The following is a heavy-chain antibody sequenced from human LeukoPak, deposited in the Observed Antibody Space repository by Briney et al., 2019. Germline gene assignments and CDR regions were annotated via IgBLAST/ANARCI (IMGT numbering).Heavy chain of an antibody. CDR1: GYTFTSYY. V-gene: IGHV1-46*01. CDR2: INPSGGST. J-gene: IGHJ4*02. Sequence: ASVKVSCKASGYTFTSYYMHWVRQAPGQGLEWMGIINPSGGSTSYAQKFQGRVTMTRDTSTSTVYMELSSLRAEDTAVYYCATQPYYDFWSGPTTFDYWGQGTLVTVSS. D-gene: IGHD3-3*01. CDR3: ATQPYYDFWSGPTTFDY.